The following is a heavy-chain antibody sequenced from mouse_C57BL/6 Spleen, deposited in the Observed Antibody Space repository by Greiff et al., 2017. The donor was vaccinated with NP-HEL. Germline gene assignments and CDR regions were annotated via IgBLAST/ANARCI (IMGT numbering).Heavy chain of an antibody. Sequence: EVKLVESGEGLVKPGGSLKLSCAASGFTFSSYAMSWVRQTPEKRLEWVAYISSGGDYIYYADTVKGRFTISRDNARNTLYLQMSSLKSEDTAMYYCTRAPIVTTPSFDYWGQGTTLTVSS. CDR1: GFTFSSYA. J-gene: IGHJ2*01. D-gene: IGHD2-12*01. CDR2: ISSGGDYI. CDR3: TRAPIVTTPSFDY. V-gene: IGHV5-9-1*02.